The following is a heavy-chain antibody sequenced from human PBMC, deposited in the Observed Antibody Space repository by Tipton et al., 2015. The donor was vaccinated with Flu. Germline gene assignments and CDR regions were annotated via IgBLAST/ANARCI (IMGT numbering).Heavy chain of an antibody. Sequence: TLSLTCSVSGASLSSCYSYWIWVRRPAGKELGWIGNICPGSPYYNSSLRSGDTISVDAPRGQFSLRLTSVTASDTAVYFCARRDFRNYVSKPKNWFDLWGQGTQVTVSS. D-gene: IGHD4-11*01. J-gene: IGHJ5*01. CDR1: GASLSSCYSY. CDR2: ICPGSP. V-gene: IGHV4-61*09. CDR3: ARRDFRNYVSKPKNWFDL.